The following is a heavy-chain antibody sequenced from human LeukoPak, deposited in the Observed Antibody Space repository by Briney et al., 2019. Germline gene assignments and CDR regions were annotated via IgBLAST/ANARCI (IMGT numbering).Heavy chain of an antibody. D-gene: IGHD2-15*01. CDR3: AAATCSGGSCSFDY. Sequence: GASVKVSCKASGFTFTSSAMQWVRQARGQRLEWIGWIVVGSGNTNYAQKFQERVTITRDMSTSTAYMELSSLRSEDTAVYYCAAATCSGGSCSFDYWGQGTLVTRSS. J-gene: IGHJ4*02. CDR2: IVVGSGNT. V-gene: IGHV1-58*02. CDR1: GFTFTSSA.